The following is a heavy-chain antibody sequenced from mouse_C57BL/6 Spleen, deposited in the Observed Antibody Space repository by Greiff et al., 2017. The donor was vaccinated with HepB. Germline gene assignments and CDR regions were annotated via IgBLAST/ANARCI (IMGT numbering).Heavy chain of an antibody. J-gene: IGHJ3*01. D-gene: IGHD2-4*01. CDR2: ISSGSSTI. CDR3: ARDDYGGGAWFAY. CDR1: GFTFSDYG. Sequence: DVMLVESGGGLVKPGGSLKLSCAASGFTFSDYGMHWVRQAPEKGLEWVAYISSGSSTIYYADTVKGRFTISRDNAKNTLFLQMTSLRSEETAMYYCARDDYGGGAWFAYWGQGTLVTVSA. V-gene: IGHV5-17*01.